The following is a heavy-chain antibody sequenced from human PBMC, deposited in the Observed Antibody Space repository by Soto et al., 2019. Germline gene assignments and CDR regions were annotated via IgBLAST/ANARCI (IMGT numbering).Heavy chain of an antibody. J-gene: IGHJ3*02. CDR3: AREQSGEIMTMTDAFDI. Sequence: QVQLVQSGAEVQKPGASVKVSCKASGYTFTSYAIHWVRQAPGPRLEWMGWINAGNGNTQYSQKFQGRVTITRDTSARIAYMEVGSLRSEDTALYYCAREQSGEIMTMTDAFDIWGQGTMVTVSS. CDR1: GYTFTSYA. V-gene: IGHV1-3*01. CDR2: INAGNGNT. D-gene: IGHD3-16*01.